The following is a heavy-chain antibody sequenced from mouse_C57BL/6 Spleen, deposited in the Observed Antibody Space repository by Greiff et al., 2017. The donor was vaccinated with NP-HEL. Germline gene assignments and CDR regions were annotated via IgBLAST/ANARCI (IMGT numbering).Heavy chain of an antibody. D-gene: IGHD3-3*01. Sequence: DVQLQESGPGLVKPSQSLSLTCSVTGYSITSGYYWNWIRQFPGNKLEWMGYISYDGSNNYNPSLKNRISITSDTSKNQFFLKLNSVTNEATATDDWEREGGRRRDQPRNYCDYWGQGTTLTVSS. V-gene: IGHV3-6*01. CDR1: GYSITSGYY. CDR2: ISYDGSN. J-gene: IGHJ2*01. CDR3: EREGGRRRDQPRNYCDY.